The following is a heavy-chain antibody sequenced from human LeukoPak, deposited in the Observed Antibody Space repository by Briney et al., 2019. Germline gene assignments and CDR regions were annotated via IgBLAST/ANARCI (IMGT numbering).Heavy chain of an antibody. D-gene: IGHD3-10*01. J-gene: IGHJ4*02. Sequence: GGSLRLSCAASGFTFSSYWMSWVRQAPGKGLEWVANIKQDGSEKYYVDSVKGRFTISRDIAKKSLYLQMNSLRAEDTAVYYCARLSAMVRGPEDIYYFEYWGQGTLVTVSS. CDR3: ARLSAMVRGPEDIYYFEY. CDR1: GFTFSSYW. V-gene: IGHV3-7*01. CDR2: IKQDGSEK.